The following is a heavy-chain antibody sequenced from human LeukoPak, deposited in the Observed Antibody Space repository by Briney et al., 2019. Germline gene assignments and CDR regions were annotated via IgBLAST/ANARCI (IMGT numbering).Heavy chain of an antibody. CDR3: ASADIVVVPAAISHFSFFDY. CDR2: ISGSGGST. Sequence: GGSLRLSCAASGFTFSSYAMSWVRQAPGKGLEWVSAISGSGGSTYYADSVKGRFTISRDNSKNTLYLQMNSLRAEDTAVYYCASADIVVVPAAISHFSFFDYWGQGTLVTVSS. CDR1: GFTFSSYA. V-gene: IGHV3-23*01. D-gene: IGHD2-2*01. J-gene: IGHJ4*02.